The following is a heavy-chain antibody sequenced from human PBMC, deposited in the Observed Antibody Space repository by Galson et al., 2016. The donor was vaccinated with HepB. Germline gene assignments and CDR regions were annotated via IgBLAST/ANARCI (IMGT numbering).Heavy chain of an antibody. CDR2: ISYDGSNK. CDR1: EFTFSTYG. Sequence: SLRLSCAASEFTFSTYGMNWVRQAPGKGLEWVAVISYDGSNKKYADSVKGRFTISRDISKNTVDLQLDSLRTEDTAVYYCAKEGVRWELLHYYGMDVWGQGTTVTVSS. CDR3: AKEGVRWELLHYYGMDV. D-gene: IGHD1-26*01. V-gene: IGHV3-30*18. J-gene: IGHJ6*02.